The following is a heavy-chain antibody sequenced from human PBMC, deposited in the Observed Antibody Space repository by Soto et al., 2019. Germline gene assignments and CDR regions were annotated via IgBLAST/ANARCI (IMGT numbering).Heavy chain of an antibody. CDR2: IIPIFGTA. CDR1: GGTFSSYA. D-gene: IGHD3-22*01. J-gene: IGHJ5*02. CDR3: ARVHHYYDSSGYRNWFDP. V-gene: IGHV1-69*13. Sequence: GASVKVSCKASGGTFSSYAISWVRQAPGQGLEWMGGIIPIFGTANYAQKFQGRVTITADESTSTAYMELSSLRSEDTAVYYCARVHHYYDSSGYRNWFDPWGQGTLVTVSS.